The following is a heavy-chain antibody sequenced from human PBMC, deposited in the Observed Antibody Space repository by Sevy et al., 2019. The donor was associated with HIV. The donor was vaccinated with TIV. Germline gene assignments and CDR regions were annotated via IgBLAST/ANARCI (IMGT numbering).Heavy chain of an antibody. CDR1: GFTFSSYA. CDR2: ISYDGSNK. Sequence: GGSLRLSCAASGFTFSSYAMHWVRQAPGKGLEWVAVISYDGSNKYYADSVKGRFTISRDNSKNTRYLQMNSLGAEDTAVYYCARDTYYDSSGYYGYWGQGTLVTVSS. V-gene: IGHV3-30-3*01. D-gene: IGHD3-22*01. CDR3: ARDTYYDSSGYYGY. J-gene: IGHJ4*02.